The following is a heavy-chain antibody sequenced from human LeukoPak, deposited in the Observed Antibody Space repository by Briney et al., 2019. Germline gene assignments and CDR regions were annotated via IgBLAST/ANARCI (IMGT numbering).Heavy chain of an antibody. CDR3: AKVFYYYGSGSYYPASAFDY. D-gene: IGHD3-10*01. CDR1: GFTFSSYG. V-gene: IGHV3-30*02. CDR2: IRYDGSNK. Sequence: PGGSLRLSCAASGFTFSSYGMHWVRQAPGKGLEWVACIRYDGSNKYYADSVKGRFTISRDNSKNTLYLQMNSLRAEDTAVYYCAKVFYYYGSGSYYPASAFDYWGQGTLVTVSS. J-gene: IGHJ4*02.